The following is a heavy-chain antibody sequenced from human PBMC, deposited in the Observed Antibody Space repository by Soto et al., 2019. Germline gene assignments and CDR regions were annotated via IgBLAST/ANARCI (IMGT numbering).Heavy chain of an antibody. CDR1: GGSFSGYY. Sequence: SETLSLTCAVYGGSFSGYYWSWIRQPPGKGLEWIGEINHSGSTNYNPSLKSRVTISVDTSKNQFSLKLSSVTAADTAVYYCARRKRIAAAANSHPYYYYYGMDVWGQGTTVTVSS. J-gene: IGHJ6*02. CDR2: INHSGST. V-gene: IGHV4-34*01. D-gene: IGHD6-13*01. CDR3: ARRKRIAAAANSHPYYYYYGMDV.